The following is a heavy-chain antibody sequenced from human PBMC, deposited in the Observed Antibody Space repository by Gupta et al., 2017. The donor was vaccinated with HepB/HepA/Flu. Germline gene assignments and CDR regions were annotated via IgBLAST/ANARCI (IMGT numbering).Heavy chain of an antibody. V-gene: IGHV3-21*06. J-gene: IGHJ5*02. D-gene: IGHD6-19*01. CDR1: GFTFENYN. Sequence: EVQLVESGGGLVKPGGSLRLSCAASGFTFENYNMNWVRQAPGKGLEWVSSISRITSYIYYADSVKGRFTISRDNAKNSLYLQMNSLRVEDTAVYYCARDGGLGGWGSLRWFDPWGQGTLVTVSS. CDR2: ISRITSYI. CDR3: ARDGGLGGWGSLRWFDP.